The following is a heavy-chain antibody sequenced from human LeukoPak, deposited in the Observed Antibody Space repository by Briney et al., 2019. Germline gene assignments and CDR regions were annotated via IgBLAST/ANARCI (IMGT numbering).Heavy chain of an antibody. V-gene: IGHV4-61*02. CDR3: ARETRLMGYSSGLGFNY. CDR2: IYSSGST. J-gene: IGHJ4*02. D-gene: IGHD6-19*01. CDR1: GGSISSGSYY. Sequence: SQTLSLTCTVSGGSISSGSYYWSWIRQPAGKGLEWIGRIYSSGSTNYNPSLKSRVTISIDTSKNQFSLQLSSVTAADTAVYYCARETRLMGYSSGLGFNYWGQGTLVTVSS.